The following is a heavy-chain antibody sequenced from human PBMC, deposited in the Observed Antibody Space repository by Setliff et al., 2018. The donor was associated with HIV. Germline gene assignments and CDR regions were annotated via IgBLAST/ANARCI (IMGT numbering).Heavy chain of an antibody. V-gene: IGHV1-2*02. J-gene: IGHJ4*02. Sequence: ASVKVSCKASGYTFTGYYMHWVRQAPGQGLEWMGWINPNSGGTNYAQKFQGRVTMTRDTSISTAYMELSRLRSDDTAVYYCARGFTYRGYYYGSGSYYNIQQPIGYWGQGTLVTVSS. CDR2: INPNSGGT. CDR3: ARGFTYRGYYYGSGSYYNIQQPIGY. CDR1: GYTFTGYY. D-gene: IGHD3-10*01.